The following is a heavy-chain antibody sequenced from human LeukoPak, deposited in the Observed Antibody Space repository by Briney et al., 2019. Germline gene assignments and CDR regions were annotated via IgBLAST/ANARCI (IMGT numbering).Heavy chain of an antibody. CDR2: IYYSGST. D-gene: IGHD3-10*01. J-gene: IGHJ6*03. Sequence: SETLSLTCTVSGGSISSSSYYWGWIPQPPGKGLEWIGSIYYSGSTYYNPSLKSRVTISVDKSKSQFSLKLSSVTAADTAVYYCAGPRAGYYGAYYMDVWGKGTMVTVSS. CDR3: AGPRAGYYGAYYMDV. V-gene: IGHV4-39*01. CDR1: GGSISSSSYY.